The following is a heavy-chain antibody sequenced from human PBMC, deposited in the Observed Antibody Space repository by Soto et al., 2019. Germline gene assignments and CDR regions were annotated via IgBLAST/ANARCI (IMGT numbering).Heavy chain of an antibody. D-gene: IGHD5-18*01. CDR1: GFTFSSYA. CDR2: ISGSGGST. Sequence: GESLKISCAASGFTFSSYAMSWVRQAPGKGLEWVSAISGSGGSTYYADSVKGRFTISRDNSKNTLYLQMNSLRAEDTAVYYCAIAFGGYSYGPNFDYWGQGTLVTVSS. CDR3: AIAFGGYSYGPNFDY. V-gene: IGHV3-23*01. J-gene: IGHJ4*02.